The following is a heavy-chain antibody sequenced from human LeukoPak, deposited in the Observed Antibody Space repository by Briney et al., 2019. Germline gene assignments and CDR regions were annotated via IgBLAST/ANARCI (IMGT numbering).Heavy chain of an antibody. V-gene: IGHV1-46*01. CDR2: INPSGGSP. Sequence: GASVKVSCKASGYTFTSYYMHWVRQAPGQGLEWMGIINPSGGSPSYAQKFQGRVTMTRDTSTSAVYMELSSLRSEDTAVYYCARMNYVSSGWGAPFDYWGQGTLVTVSS. CDR3: ARMNYVSSGWGAPFDY. D-gene: IGHD1-7*01. J-gene: IGHJ4*02. CDR1: GYTFTSYY.